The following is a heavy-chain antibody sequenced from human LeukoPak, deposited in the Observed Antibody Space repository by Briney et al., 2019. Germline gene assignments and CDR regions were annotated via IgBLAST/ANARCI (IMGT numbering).Heavy chain of an antibody. CDR3: ARRERSTSRYGMWDY. Sequence: PSETLSLTCTVSGGSISSSSYYWGWIRQPPGKGLEWIGSIYSSGSTYYNPSLKSRVTISVDTSKNQFSLKLSSVTAADTAVYYCARRERSTSRYGMWDYWGQGTLVTVSS. CDR1: GGSISSSSYY. J-gene: IGHJ4*02. D-gene: IGHD2-2*01. V-gene: IGHV4-39*01. CDR2: IYSSGST.